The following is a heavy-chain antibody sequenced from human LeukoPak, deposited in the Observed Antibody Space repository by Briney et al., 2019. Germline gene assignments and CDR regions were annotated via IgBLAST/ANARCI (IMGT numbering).Heavy chain of an antibody. V-gene: IGHV4-59*01. Sequence: SETLSLTCTVSGGSISSYYWSWIRQPPGKGLEWIGYIYYNGSTNYNPSLKSRVTISVDTSKNQFSLKLSSVTAADTAVYYCARGKTIFGVVTGNDYWGQGTLVTVSS. J-gene: IGHJ4*02. CDR1: GGSISSYY. D-gene: IGHD3-3*01. CDR3: ARGKTIFGVVTGNDY. CDR2: IYYNGST.